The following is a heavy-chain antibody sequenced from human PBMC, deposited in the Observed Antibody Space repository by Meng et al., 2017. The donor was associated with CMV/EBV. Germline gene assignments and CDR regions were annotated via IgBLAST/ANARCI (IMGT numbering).Heavy chain of an antibody. CDR1: GFTFGCYT. D-gene: IGHD3-22*01. V-gene: IGHV3-21*01. J-gene: IGHJ4*02. CDR2: ITSTSTSR. Sequence: CPPPGFTFGCYTLNWVRQAPGKGLEWVSSITSTSTSRHYADSLKGRFTISRDNAKSSLYLQMNSLRAEDTAVYYCAREGGYDTALDYWGQGTLVTVSS. CDR3: AREGGYDTALDY.